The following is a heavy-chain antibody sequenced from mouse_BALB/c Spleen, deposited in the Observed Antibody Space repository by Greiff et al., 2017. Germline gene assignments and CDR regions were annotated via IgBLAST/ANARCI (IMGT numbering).Heavy chain of an antibody. D-gene: IGHD2-4*01. Sequence: VQLQQSGAELVKPGASVKLSCTASGFNIKDTYMHWVKQRPEQGLEWIGRIDPANGNTKYDPKFQGKATITADTSSNTAYLQLSSLTSEDTAVYYCARMITTLSYWYFDVWGAGTTVTVSS. V-gene: IGHV14-3*02. CDR2: IDPANGNT. J-gene: IGHJ1*01. CDR1: GFNIKDTY. CDR3: ARMITTLSYWYFDV.